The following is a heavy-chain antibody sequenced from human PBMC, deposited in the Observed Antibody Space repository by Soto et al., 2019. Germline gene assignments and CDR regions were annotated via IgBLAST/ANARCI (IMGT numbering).Heavy chain of an antibody. D-gene: IGHD2-2*01. V-gene: IGHV1-2*02. J-gene: IGHJ3*01. CDR3: ARKWGARSTENTDALDL. Sequence: VQLVQSGAELKKPGASVKVSCKASGYTFTDSYLPWVGQAPGQRLEWMGWMNVNTGGTNSPQKLPDMLPMTKDTSNNTAFMQLTGLTSHAPAAYFCARKWGARSTENTDALDLWAQGTMVTVSS. CDR1: GYTFTDSY. CDR2: MNVNTGGT.